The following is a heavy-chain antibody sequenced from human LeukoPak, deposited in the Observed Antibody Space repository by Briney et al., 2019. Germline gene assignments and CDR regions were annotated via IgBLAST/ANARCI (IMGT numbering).Heavy chain of an antibody. CDR2: IYYSGST. J-gene: IGHJ6*03. D-gene: IGHD3-10*01. CDR3: ARGYYGSGSYYLYYYYYMDV. Sequence: PSETLSLTCTVSGGSISSSSYYWGWIRQPPGKGLEWIGSIYYSGSTYYNPSLKSRVTISVDTSKNQFSLKLSSVTAADTAVYYCARGYYGSGSYYLYYYYYMDVWGKGTTVTVSS. V-gene: IGHV4-39*01. CDR1: GGSISSSSYY.